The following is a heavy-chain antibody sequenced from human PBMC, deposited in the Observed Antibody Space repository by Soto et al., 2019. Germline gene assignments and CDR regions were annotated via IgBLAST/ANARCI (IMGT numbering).Heavy chain of an antibody. V-gene: IGHV3-7*05. Sequence: EVQLVESGGDLVQPGGSLRLSCAASGFTFSTHWMSWVRQAPGKGLEWVANIKEDGSESYYADSEKGRFTISRDNAKNSLYLQMNGLRVEDTALYYCAKDVRWGQGTLVTVSS. CDR1: GFTFSTHW. J-gene: IGHJ4*02. CDR3: AKDVR. CDR2: IKEDGSES.